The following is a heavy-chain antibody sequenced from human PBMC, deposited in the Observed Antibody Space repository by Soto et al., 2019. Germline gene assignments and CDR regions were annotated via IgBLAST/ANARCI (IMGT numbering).Heavy chain of an antibody. CDR2: IYSGGST. CDR3: ARVTTYYYDSSGYYTGYYFDY. V-gene: IGHV3-53*01. D-gene: IGHD3-22*01. CDR1: GFTVSSNY. J-gene: IGHJ4*02. Sequence: PGGSLRLSCAASGFTVSSNYMSWVRQAPGKGLEWVSVIYSGGSTYYADSVKGRFTISRDNSKNTLYLQMNSLRAEDTAVYYCARVTTYYYDSSGYYTGYYFDYWGQGTLVTVSS.